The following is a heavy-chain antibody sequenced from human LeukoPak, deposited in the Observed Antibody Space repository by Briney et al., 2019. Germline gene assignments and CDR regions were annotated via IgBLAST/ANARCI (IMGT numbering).Heavy chain of an antibody. J-gene: IGHJ5*02. V-gene: IGHV4-34*01. D-gene: IGHD6-6*01. CDR2: INHSGST. CDR1: GGSFSGYY. Sequence: SETLSLTCAVYGGSFSGYYWSWIRQPPGKGLEWIGEINHSGSTNYNPSLMSRVTISVDTSKNQFSLKLSSVTAADTAVYYCARGGRSAARAKGGNNWFDPWGQGTLVTVSS. CDR3: ARGGRSAARAKGGNNWFDP.